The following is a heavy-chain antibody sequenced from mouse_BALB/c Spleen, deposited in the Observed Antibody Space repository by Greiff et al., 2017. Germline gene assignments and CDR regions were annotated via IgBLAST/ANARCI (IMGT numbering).Heavy chain of an antibody. CDR1: GFSLTSYG. J-gene: IGHJ3*01. Sequence: QVQLKESGPGLVQPSQSLSITCTVSGFSLTSYGVHWVRQSPGKGLEWLGVIWSGGSTDYNAAFISRLSISKDNSKSQVFFKMNSLQANDTAIYYCARGGGYYPWFAYWGQGTLVTVSA. D-gene: IGHD2-12*01. V-gene: IGHV2-2*02. CDR2: IWSGGST. CDR3: ARGGGYYPWFAY.